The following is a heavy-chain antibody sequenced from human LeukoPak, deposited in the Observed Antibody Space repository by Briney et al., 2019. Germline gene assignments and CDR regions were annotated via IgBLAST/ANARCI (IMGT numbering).Heavy chain of an antibody. CDR1: GFTFGDYA. J-gene: IGHJ5*02. CDR2: IRSKAYGGTT. D-gene: IGHD3-9*01. CDR3: TREHYDILTGLNWFDP. Sequence: PGGSLRLSCTASGFTFGDYAMSWVRQAPGKGLEWVGFIRSKAYGGTTEYAASVKGRFTISRDDSKSIAYLQMNSLKTEDTAVYYCTREHYDILTGLNWFDPWGQGTLVTVSS. V-gene: IGHV3-49*04.